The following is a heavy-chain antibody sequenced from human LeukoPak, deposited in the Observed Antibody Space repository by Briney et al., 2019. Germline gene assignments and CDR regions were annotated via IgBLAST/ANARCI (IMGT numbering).Heavy chain of an antibody. D-gene: IGHD1-26*01. Sequence: SETLSLTCTVSGGSISSYYWSWIRQPPGKGLEWIGYIYYSGSTNYNPSLKSRVTISVDTSKNQFSLKLSSVTAADTAVYYCARQVGATALDPWGQGTLVTVSS. CDR3: ARQVGATALDP. J-gene: IGHJ5*02. CDR1: GGSISSYY. CDR2: IYYSGST. V-gene: IGHV4-59*01.